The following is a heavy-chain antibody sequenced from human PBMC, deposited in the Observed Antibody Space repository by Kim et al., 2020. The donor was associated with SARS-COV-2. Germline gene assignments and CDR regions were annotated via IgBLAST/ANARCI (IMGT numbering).Heavy chain of an antibody. V-gene: IGHV4-59*01. J-gene: IGHJ2*01. D-gene: IGHD3-22*01. Sequence: LKSRVTISVNTSKNQFSLKLSSVTAADTAVYYCARDTYYYDSSGYRYFDLWGRGTLVTVSS. CDR3: ARDTYYYDSSGYRYFDL.